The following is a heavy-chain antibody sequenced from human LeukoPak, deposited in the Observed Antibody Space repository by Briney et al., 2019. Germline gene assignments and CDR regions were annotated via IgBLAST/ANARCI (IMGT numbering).Heavy chain of an antibody. CDR2: INQDGSEK. CDR3: ARGGTFVSDY. Sequence: GGSLRLSCAASGFTFSTFWLSWVRQAPGKGLEWVANINQDGSEKYYVDSMKGRFTVSRDKAKNSLYPQMDSLRAEDTAVYYCARGGTFVSDYWGQGTLVTVSS. V-gene: IGHV3-7*01. CDR1: GFTFSTFW. D-gene: IGHD1-1*01. J-gene: IGHJ4*02.